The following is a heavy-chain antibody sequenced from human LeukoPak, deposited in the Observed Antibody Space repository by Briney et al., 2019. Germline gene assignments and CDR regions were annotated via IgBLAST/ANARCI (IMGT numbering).Heavy chain of an antibody. V-gene: IGHV1-2*02. J-gene: IGHJ4*02. CDR2: INPNSGGT. Sequence: GASVEVSCKASGYTFTGYYMHWVRQAPGQGLEWIGWINPNSGGTNYAQKFQGRVTMTRDTSISTAYMELSRLRSDDTAVYYCARESIFGVVNPFDYWGQGTLVTVSS. D-gene: IGHD3-3*01. CDR3: ARESIFGVVNPFDY. CDR1: GYTFTGYY.